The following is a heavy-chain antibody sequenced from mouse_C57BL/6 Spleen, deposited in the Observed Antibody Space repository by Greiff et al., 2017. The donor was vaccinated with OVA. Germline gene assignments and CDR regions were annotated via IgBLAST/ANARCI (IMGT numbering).Heavy chain of an antibody. V-gene: IGHV1-26*01. D-gene: IGHD1-1*01. CDR3: ARSITTVPYWYFDV. CDR2: INPNNGGT. CDR1: GYTFTDYY. Sequence: VQLQQSGPELVKPGASVKISCKASGYTFTDYYMNWVKQSHGKSLEWIGDINPNNGGTSYNQKFKGKATLTVDKSSSTAYMELRSLTSEDSAVYYCARSITTVPYWYFDVWGTGTTVTVSS. J-gene: IGHJ1*03.